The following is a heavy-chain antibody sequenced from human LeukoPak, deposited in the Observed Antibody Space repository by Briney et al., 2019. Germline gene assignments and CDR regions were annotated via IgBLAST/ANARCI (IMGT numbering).Heavy chain of an antibody. CDR3: AREGIETMRAVFDY. CDR1: GGTFSSYT. V-gene: IGHV1-69*04. Sequence: SVKVSCKASGGTFSSYTISWVRQAPGQGLEWMGRIIPILGIANFAQKFQGRVTITADKSTSTAYMELSSLRSEDTAVYYCAREGIETMRAVFDYWGQGTLVTVSS. D-gene: IGHD3-22*01. CDR2: IIPILGIA. J-gene: IGHJ4*02.